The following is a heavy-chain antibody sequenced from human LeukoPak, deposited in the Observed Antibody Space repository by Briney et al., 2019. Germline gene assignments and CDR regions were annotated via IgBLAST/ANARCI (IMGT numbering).Heavy chain of an antibody. J-gene: IGHJ4*02. V-gene: IGHV3-11*01. CDR1: GFTFSDYY. CDR3: AKDPGVVPAHYFDY. Sequence: GGSLRLSCAVSGFTFSDYYMSWIRQAPGKGLEWVSYISSGGSTISHADSVKGRFTISRDNAENSLYLQMNSLRAEDTAVYYCAKDPGVVPAHYFDYWGQGTLVTVSS. CDR2: ISSGGSTI. D-gene: IGHD2-2*01.